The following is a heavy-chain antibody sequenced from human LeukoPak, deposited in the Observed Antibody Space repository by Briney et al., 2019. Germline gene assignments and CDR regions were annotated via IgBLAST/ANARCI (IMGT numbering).Heavy chain of an antibody. D-gene: IGHD2-2*01. J-gene: IGHJ4*02. CDR2: INHSGST. CDR1: GGSFSGYY. V-gene: IGHV4-34*01. CDR3: ARQNSVGYCSSTSCYAPLDY. Sequence: SETLSLTCAVYGGSFSGYYWSWIRQPPGKGLEWIGEINHSGSTNYNPSLKSRVTISVDTSKNQFSLKLSSVTAADTAVYYCARQNSVGYCSSTSCYAPLDYWGQGTLVTVSS.